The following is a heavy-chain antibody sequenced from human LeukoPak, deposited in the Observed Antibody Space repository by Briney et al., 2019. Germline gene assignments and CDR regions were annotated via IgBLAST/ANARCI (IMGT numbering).Heavy chain of an antibody. D-gene: IGHD3-10*01. CDR2: ISAYNGNT. V-gene: IGHV1-18*04. CDR1: GYTFTSYG. J-gene: IGHJ3*02. Sequence: ASVKVSFKASGYTFTSYGISWVRQAPGQGREWMGWISAYNGNTNYAQKLQGRVTMTTDTSTSTAYMELRSLRSDDTAVYYCARDYGSGDAFDIWGKGTMVTVSS. CDR3: ARDYGSGDAFDI.